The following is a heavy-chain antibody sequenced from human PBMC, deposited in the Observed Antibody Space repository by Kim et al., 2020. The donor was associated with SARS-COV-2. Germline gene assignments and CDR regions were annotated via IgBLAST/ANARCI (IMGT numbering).Heavy chain of an antibody. CDR3: AKARARLLGYYYYGMDV. D-gene: IGHD2-8*02. V-gene: IGHV3-23*01. Sequence: VNGRCTISRDNSQHTLYLQMYSLRAEDTAVYYCAKARARLLGYYYYGMDVWGQGTTVTVSS. J-gene: IGHJ6*02.